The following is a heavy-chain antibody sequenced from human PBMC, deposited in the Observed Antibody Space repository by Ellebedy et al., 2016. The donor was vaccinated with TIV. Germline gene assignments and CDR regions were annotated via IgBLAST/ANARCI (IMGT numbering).Heavy chain of an antibody. J-gene: IGHJ4*02. CDR2: MNPVSGNT. Sequence: AASVKVSCKASGYTFTDFDINWVRQATGQGLEWVGWMNPVSGNTGSAQKVQGRVTMTRDSSISTAYMELSSLRSEDTAVYYCGRGRGYASTGRVYYFDYWGQGSLVTVSS. D-gene: IGHD2-15*01. CDR1: GYTFTDFD. CDR3: GRGRGYASTGRVYYFDY. V-gene: IGHV1-8*01.